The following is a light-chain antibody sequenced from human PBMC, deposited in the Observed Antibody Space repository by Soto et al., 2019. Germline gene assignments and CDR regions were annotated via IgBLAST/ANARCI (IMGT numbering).Light chain of an antibody. CDR1: QSISSW. CDR3: QQYNSYPIT. J-gene: IGKJ5*01. CDR2: KAS. Sequence: DIQMTQSPSTLSAFVGDRVTITCRASQSISSWLAWYQQKPGKAPKSLIYKASSLESGVPSRFSGGGSGTEFTLTISSLQPDDFETYYCQQYNSYPITFGQGTRLEIK. V-gene: IGKV1-5*03.